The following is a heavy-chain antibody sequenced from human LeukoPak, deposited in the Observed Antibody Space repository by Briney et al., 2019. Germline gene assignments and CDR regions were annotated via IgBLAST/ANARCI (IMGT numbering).Heavy chain of an antibody. CDR3: ARQTGSGLFILP. V-gene: IGHV4-4*07. CDR2: IHTSGST. CDR1: GVSISSYY. D-gene: IGHD3/OR15-3a*01. J-gene: IGHJ4*02. Sequence: PSETLSLTCNVSGVSISSYYWSWIRQPAGKGLEWIGRIHTSGSTNYNPSLKSRVTMSVDTSKNQFSLRLTSVTAADTAVYYCARQTGSGLFILPGGQGTLVTVSS.